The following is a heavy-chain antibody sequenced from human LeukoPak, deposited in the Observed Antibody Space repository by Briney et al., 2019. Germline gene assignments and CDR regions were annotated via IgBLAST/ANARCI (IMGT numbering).Heavy chain of an antibody. D-gene: IGHD3-10*01. Sequence: ASVKVSCKASGYTFTGYYMHWVRQAPGQGLEWMGWINPNSGGTNYAQKFQGRVTMTRDTSISTAYMELSRLRSDDTAVYYCARDFAVGYYGSGSYSPFWLGYGVDVWGQGTTVTVSS. CDR2: INPNSGGT. CDR3: ARDFAVGYYGSGSYSPFWLGYGVDV. J-gene: IGHJ6*02. V-gene: IGHV1-2*02. CDR1: GYTFTGYY.